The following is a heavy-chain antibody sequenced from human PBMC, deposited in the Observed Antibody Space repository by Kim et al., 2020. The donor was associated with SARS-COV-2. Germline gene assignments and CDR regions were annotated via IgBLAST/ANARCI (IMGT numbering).Heavy chain of an antibody. CDR3: AKRIYYGSGSHDY. CDR2: ISASGSST. D-gene: IGHD3-10*01. Sequence: GGSLRLSCAASGFTFSDYAMSWVRQAPGKGLEWVSTISASGSSTYYADSVKGRFTISRDNSKNTLYLQMNSLRAEDTAVYYCAKRIYYGSGSHDYWGQGTLVTVSS. CDR1: GFTFSDYA. J-gene: IGHJ4*02. V-gene: IGHV3-23*01.